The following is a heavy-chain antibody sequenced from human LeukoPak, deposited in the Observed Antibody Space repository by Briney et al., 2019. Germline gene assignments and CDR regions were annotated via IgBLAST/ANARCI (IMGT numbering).Heavy chain of an antibody. D-gene: IGHD1-26*01. V-gene: IGHV3-30-3*01. J-gene: IGHJ4*02. Sequence: GESLKISCAASGFTFSSYALHWVRQAPGKGLEWVAVISFDGGNKYYADSVKGRFTISRDNSKNTLYLQMNSLRPEDTAVYYCAREGGSYYFDYWGQGTLVTVSS. CDR3: AREGGSYYFDY. CDR1: GFTFSSYA. CDR2: ISFDGGNK.